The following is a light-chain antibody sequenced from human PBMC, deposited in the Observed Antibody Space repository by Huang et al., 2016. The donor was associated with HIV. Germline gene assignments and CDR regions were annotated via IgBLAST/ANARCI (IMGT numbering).Light chain of an antibody. CDR3: QNYKSVPLT. J-gene: IGKJ5*01. CDR2: AAS. Sequence: DIQMTQSPSSLSAAVGDRVTITCRASQDINNYLAWYQQKPGQVTKVLISAASTLQVGVPSRFSGRGSGTDFTLTISGLQPDDIATYYCQNYKSVPLTFGQGTRLEIK. CDR1: QDINNY. V-gene: IGKV1-27*01.